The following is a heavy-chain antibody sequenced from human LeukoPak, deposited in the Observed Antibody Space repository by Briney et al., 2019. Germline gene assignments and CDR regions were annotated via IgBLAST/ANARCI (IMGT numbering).Heavy chain of an antibody. CDR3: ARTYVDTAMVPYFDY. J-gene: IGHJ4*02. Sequence: ASVKVSCKASGYTFTSYAMNWVRLAPGQGLEWMGWINTNTGNPTYAQGFTGRFVFSLDTSVSTAYLQISSLKAEDTAVYYCARTYVDTAMVPYFDYWGQGTLVTVSS. D-gene: IGHD5-18*01. CDR2: INTNTGNP. V-gene: IGHV7-4-1*02. CDR1: GYTFTSYA.